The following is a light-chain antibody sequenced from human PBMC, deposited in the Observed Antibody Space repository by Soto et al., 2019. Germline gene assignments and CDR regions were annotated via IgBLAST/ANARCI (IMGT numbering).Light chain of an antibody. V-gene: IGKV1-39*01. J-gene: IGKJ5*01. Sequence: DIEMTQSPSSLSASVADRVAITSRASQSINTYLNWYQQKAGKAPKVLTFDASNLQTGVPSRFSGSGSGTDFTLTISSLQPEDFADYFCQQSYTTPITFGQGTRLEIK. CDR2: DAS. CDR1: QSINTY. CDR3: QQSYTTPIT.